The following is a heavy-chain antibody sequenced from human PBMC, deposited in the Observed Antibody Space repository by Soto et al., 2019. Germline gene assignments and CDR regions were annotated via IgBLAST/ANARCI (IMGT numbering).Heavy chain of an antibody. CDR1: GFTFSSYG. Sequence: QVQLVESGGGVVQPGRSLRLSCAASGFTFSSYGMHWVRQAPGKGLEWVAVIWYDGSNKYYADSVKGRFTISRDNSKNTLYLQMNSLRAEDTAVYYCARGRDSSSWYVRYFQHWGQGTLVTVSS. J-gene: IGHJ1*01. CDR3: ARGRDSSSWYVRYFQH. V-gene: IGHV3-33*01. CDR2: IWYDGSNK. D-gene: IGHD6-13*01.